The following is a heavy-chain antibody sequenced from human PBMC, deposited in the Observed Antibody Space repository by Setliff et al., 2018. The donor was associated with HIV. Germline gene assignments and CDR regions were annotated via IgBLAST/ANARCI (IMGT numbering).Heavy chain of an antibody. Sequence: SETLSLTCTVSGDSISSYSWNWIRQPPGRGLEWIGYVYASGETNYNPSLKSRVTMSTDTSRNQLFLNLNYATAADTAVYFCARRVLLDSTITSSNWFDSWGQGTLVTVSS. J-gene: IGHJ5*01. D-gene: IGHD5-18*01. CDR3: ARRVLLDSTITSSNWFDS. CDR2: VYASGET. CDR1: GDSISSYS. V-gene: IGHV4-4*09.